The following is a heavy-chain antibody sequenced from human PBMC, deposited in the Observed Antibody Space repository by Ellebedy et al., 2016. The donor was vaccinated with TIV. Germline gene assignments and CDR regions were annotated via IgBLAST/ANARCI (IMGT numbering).Heavy chain of an antibody. CDR3: ARVAPPGLWFGGTIYYFDY. D-gene: IGHD3-10*01. CDR1: GDSISSYY. V-gene: IGHV4-34*01. Sequence: MPGGSLRLSCTVSGDSISSYYWSWIRQPPGKGLEWIGEINHGGSTNYNPSLKSRVTISVDTSKNQFSLKLSSVTAADTAVYYCARVAPPGLWFGGTIYYFDYWGQGTLVTVSS. J-gene: IGHJ4*02. CDR2: INHGGST.